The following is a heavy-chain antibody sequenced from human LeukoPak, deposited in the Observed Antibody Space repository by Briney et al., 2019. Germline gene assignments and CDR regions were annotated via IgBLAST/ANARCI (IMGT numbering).Heavy chain of an antibody. D-gene: IGHD2-8*01. Sequence: GGSLRLSCAVSGFTFSNYDMQWVRQAPGKGLEWVAVIWYDGSNKYYADSVKGRFTISRDNSKNTLYLQMNTLRAEDTAVYYCARDPGGVVYFDYWGQGTLVTVSS. CDR1: GFTFSNYD. V-gene: IGHV3-33*01. CDR2: IWYDGSNK. CDR3: ARDPGGVVYFDY. J-gene: IGHJ4*02.